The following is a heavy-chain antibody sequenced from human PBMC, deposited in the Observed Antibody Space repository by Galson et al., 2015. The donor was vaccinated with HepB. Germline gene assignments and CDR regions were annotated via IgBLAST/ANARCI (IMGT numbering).Heavy chain of an antibody. J-gene: IGHJ6*02. Sequence: SLRLSCAGSGFNFDTYALLWVRQAPGKGLEWLAVISYDGGNKYFADSVKGRFTISRDNAKNSLYLQMNSLRVEDMAVYYCTRSHYYDVLTGYYMTAMDVWGQGTTVTVSS. CDR1: GFNFDTYA. V-gene: IGHV3-30*14. CDR2: ISYDGGNK. D-gene: IGHD3-9*01. CDR3: TRSHYYDVLTGYYMTAMDV.